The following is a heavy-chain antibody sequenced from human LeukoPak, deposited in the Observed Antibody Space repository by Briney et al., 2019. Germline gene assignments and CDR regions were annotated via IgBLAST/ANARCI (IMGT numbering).Heavy chain of an antibody. CDR2: ISSTSDTI. V-gene: IGHV3-48*01. Sequence: GGSLRLSCAGSGFAFSRYSMNWVRQAPGRGLEWISFISSTSDTIYYADSVKGRFTISRDNCKNTLYLQMNSLRAEDTAVYYCAGQRWLQPAFDYWGQGTLVTVSS. J-gene: IGHJ4*02. D-gene: IGHD5-24*01. CDR1: GFAFSRYS. CDR3: AGQRWLQPAFDY.